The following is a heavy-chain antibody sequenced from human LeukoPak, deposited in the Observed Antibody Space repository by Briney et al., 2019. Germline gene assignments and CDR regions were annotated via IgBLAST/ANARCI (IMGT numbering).Heavy chain of an antibody. CDR2: MYLSGTT. V-gene: IGHV4-4*02. Sequence: SGTLSLTCTVSGDSINSLDLWSWVRQPPGKGLEWIGEMYLSGTTHSNPSVKSRVTISTDKSKNQFLLNLSSVTAADTAVYYCAGLVGRYSSGLYYYYFDYWGQGTLVTVSS. D-gene: IGHD3-22*01. CDR1: GDSINSLDL. CDR3: AGLVGRYSSGLYYYYFDY. J-gene: IGHJ4*02.